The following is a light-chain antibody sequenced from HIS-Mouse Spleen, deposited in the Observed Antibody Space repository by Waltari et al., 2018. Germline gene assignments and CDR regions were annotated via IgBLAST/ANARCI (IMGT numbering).Light chain of an antibody. CDR3: SSYTSSSTF. CDR2: EVS. V-gene: IGLV2-14*01. Sequence: QSALTQPASVSGSPGQSITISCTGTSSDVGGYNYVSWYQQHPGKAPKLMLYEVSNRLSVVSNRFSGSKSGNTASLTISGLQAEDEADYYCSSYTSSSTFFGTGTKVTVL. CDR1: SSDVGGYNY. J-gene: IGLJ1*01.